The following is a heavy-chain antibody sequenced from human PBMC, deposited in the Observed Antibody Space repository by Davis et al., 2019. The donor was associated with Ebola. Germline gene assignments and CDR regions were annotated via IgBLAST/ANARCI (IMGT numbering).Heavy chain of an antibody. Sequence: GGSLRLSCAASGFTFSSYGMHWVRQAPGKGLEWVAFIRYDGSNKYYADPVKGRFTISRDNSKNTLYLQMNSLRVEDTAVYYCTRMYSGSPEGGDYWGQGTLVIVSS. CDR1: GFTFSSYG. CDR3: TRMYSGSPEGGDY. CDR2: IRYDGSNK. D-gene: IGHD1-26*01. V-gene: IGHV3-30*02. J-gene: IGHJ4*02.